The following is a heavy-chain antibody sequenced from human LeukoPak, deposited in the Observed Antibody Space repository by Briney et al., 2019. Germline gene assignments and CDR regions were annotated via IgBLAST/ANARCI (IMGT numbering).Heavy chain of an antibody. CDR2: MNPNSGNT. D-gene: IGHD6-19*01. CDR1: GYTFTSYD. Sequence: ASVKVSCKASGYTFTSYDINWVRQATGQGLEWMGWMNPNSGNTGYAQTFQGRVTITWNTSISTAYMELSSLRSEDTAVYYCARYAHRLVRDRLLGYWGQGTLVTVSS. V-gene: IGHV1-8*03. J-gene: IGHJ4*02. CDR3: ARYAHRLVRDRLLGY.